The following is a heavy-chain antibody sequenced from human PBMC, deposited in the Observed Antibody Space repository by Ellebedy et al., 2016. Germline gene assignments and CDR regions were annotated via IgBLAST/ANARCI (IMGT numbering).Heavy chain of an antibody. D-gene: IGHD2-2*01. CDR1: GFTFSSYS. CDR3: AKALGYCSSTSCLDAFDI. CDR2: ISWNSGSI. Sequence: SLKISXAASGFTFSSYSMNWVRQAPGKGLEWVSGISWNSGSIGYADSVKGRFTISRDNAKNSLYLQMNSLRAEDTALYYCAKALGYCSSTSCLDAFDIWGQGTMVTVSS. J-gene: IGHJ3*02. V-gene: IGHV3-9*01.